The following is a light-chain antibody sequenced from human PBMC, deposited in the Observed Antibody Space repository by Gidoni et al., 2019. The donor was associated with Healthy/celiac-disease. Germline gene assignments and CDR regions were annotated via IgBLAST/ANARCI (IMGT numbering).Light chain of an antibody. V-gene: IGKV3-11*01. CDR3: QQRRNWTLT. J-gene: IGKJ4*01. CDR2: DAS. CDR1: QSVSSY. Sequence: ELVLPYPPATLSLSPGERATLSCRASQSVSSYLAWYQQKPGQPPRLLIYDASNRATGTPARFSGSGSGTDFTLTISSLEPEDFAVYYCQQRRNWTLTFGGGTKVEIK.